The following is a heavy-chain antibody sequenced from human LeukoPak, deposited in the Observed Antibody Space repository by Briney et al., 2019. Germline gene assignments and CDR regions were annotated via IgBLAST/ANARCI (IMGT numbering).Heavy chain of an antibody. V-gene: IGHV1-18*01. CDR1: VYTLTTYG. CDR3: ARGHSDSSLSFFDF. Sequence: ASVTVSYKPSVYTLTTYGFNWVRQAPGQALEWIGWISAYNGDTQYAQKLQGRVTMTTDTSTRTAYLELRSLSSDDTAVYYCARGHSDSSLSFFDFWGQGTLVTVSS. D-gene: IGHD2-21*02. J-gene: IGHJ4*02. CDR2: ISAYNGDT.